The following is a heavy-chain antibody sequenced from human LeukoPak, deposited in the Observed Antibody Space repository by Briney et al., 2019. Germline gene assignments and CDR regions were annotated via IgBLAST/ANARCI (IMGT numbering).Heavy chain of an antibody. CDR1: GFTFSSYA. CDR2: ISGSGGST. V-gene: IGHV3-23*01. Sequence: GASLRLSCAASGFTFSSYAMSWVRQAPGKGLEWVPAISGSGGSTYYADSVKGRFTISRDNSKNTLYLQMNSLRAEDTAVYYCAKDRHSYYYDSSGYPHWGQGTLVTVSS. D-gene: IGHD3-22*01. CDR3: AKDRHSYYYDSSGYPH. J-gene: IGHJ4*02.